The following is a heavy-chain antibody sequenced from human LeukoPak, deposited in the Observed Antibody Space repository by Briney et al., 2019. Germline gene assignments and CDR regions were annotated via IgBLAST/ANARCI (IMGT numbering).Heavy chain of an antibody. V-gene: IGHV4-30-4*07. CDR1: GGSISRSGYS. Sequence: PSETLSLTCAVSGGSISRSGYSWSWIRQPPGKGLDWIAYIYYTGSTYYNPSLKSRVTISLDTSKNQFSLKLTSVTAADTAVYYCARGEDSSGYEGRFDPWGQGTLVTVSS. D-gene: IGHD3-22*01. J-gene: IGHJ5*02. CDR3: ARGEDSSGYEGRFDP. CDR2: IYYTGST.